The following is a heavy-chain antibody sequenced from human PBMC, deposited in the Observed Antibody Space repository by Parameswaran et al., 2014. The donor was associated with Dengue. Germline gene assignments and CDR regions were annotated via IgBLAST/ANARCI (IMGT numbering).Heavy chain of an antibody. CDR3: TTPTRVEMTTITDY. V-gene: IGHV3-15*01. Sequence: VRQMPGKGLEWVGHIRSKNDGGTTDYAAPVEDRFIISRDDSKNMVYLQMNSLKVEDTAVYYCTTPTRVEMTTITDYWGEGTLVTVSS. J-gene: IGHJ4*02. D-gene: IGHD5-24*01. CDR2: IRSKNDGGTT.